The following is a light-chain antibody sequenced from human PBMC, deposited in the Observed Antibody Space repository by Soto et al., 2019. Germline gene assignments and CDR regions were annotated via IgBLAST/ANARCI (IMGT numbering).Light chain of an antibody. V-gene: IGLV2-11*01. Sequence: QSALTQPRSVSGSPGQSGTISCSGTSSDVGGYNYVSWYQQHPGKAPKLMIYDVSKRPSGVPDRFSGSKSGNTASLTISGLQTADEADYYCCSFAGTYIFVIFGGGTKLTVL. CDR3: CSFAGTYIFVI. CDR1: SSDVGGYNY. J-gene: IGLJ2*01. CDR2: DVS.